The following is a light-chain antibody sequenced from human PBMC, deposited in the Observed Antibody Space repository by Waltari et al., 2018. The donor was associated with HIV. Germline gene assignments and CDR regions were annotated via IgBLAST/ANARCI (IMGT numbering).Light chain of an antibody. J-gene: IGLJ2*01. CDR2: VGTGGMVG. CDR3: GADHGSGSNWV. Sequence: QPVLTQPPSASASLGASVTLTCTLSSGYSNYKVDWYQQRPGEGPRFVMRVGTGGMVGAKGDGIPDRFSVLGSGLNRYLTINNIQEEDESDYYCGADHGSGSNWVFGGGTKLTVL. V-gene: IGLV9-49*01. CDR1: SGYSNYK.